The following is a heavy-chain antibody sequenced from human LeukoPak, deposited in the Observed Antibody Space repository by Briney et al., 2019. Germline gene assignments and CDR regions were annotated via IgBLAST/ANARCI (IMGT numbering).Heavy chain of an antibody. CDR1: GFTFSSYG. D-gene: IGHD6-19*01. CDR3: ASPLKPYSSGWYEGYFDY. V-gene: IGHV3-30*19. CDR2: IWYDGSNK. Sequence: HPGGSLRVSCAASGFTFSSYGMHWVRQAPGKGLEWVAVIWYDGSNKYYADSVEGRFTISRDNSKNTLYLQTNSLRAEDTAVYYCASPLKPYSSGWYEGYFDYWGQGTLVTVSS. J-gene: IGHJ4*02.